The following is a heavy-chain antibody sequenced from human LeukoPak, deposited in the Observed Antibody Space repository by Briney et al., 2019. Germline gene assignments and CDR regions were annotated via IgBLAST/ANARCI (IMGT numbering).Heavy chain of an antibody. CDR2: IDSSGTT. J-gene: IGHJ4*02. CDR1: GASISRDTYF. D-gene: IGHD5-18*01. CDR3: ARHGYIQFWLY. Sequence: KSSETLSLTCTVSGASISRDTYFWGWIRQSPEKGLEWIGSIDSSGTTHYNSSLESRVIISVDTSKNQVSLNLTSVTFADTAVYHCARHGYIQFWLYWGQGTQVIVSS. V-gene: IGHV4-39*01.